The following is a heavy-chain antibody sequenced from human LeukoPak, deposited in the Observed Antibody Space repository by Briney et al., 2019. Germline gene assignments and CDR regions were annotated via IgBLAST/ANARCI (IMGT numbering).Heavy chain of an antibody. CDR1: GFVFSDYG. J-gene: IGHJ4*02. CDR2: VRYDGSNE. CDR3: ARDRIAAAGDYFDY. D-gene: IGHD6-13*01. V-gene: IGHV3-30*02. Sequence: GGSLRLSCAASGFVFSDYGMHWVRQAPGKGLEWVAFVRYDGSNEYYVDSVKGRSTISRDNSKNTLYLQMNSLRAEDTAVYYCARDRIAAAGDYFDYWGQGTLVTVSS.